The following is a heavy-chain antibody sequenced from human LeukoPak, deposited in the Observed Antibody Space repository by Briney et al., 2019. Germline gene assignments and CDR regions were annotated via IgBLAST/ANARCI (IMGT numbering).Heavy chain of an antibody. CDR2: INPNSGGT. CDR1: GYTFTGYY. Sequence: ASVNVSCKASGYTFTGYYMHWVRQAPGQGLEWMGRINPNSGGTNYAQRFQGRVTMTRDTSISTAYMELSRLRSDDTAVYYCARRYPAAGTYYFDYWGQGTLVTVSS. J-gene: IGHJ4*02. CDR3: ARRYPAAGTYYFDY. V-gene: IGHV1-2*02. D-gene: IGHD6-13*01.